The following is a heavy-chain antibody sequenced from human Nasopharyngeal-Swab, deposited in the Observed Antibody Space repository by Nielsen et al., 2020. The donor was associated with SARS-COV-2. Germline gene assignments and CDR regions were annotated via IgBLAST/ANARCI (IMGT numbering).Heavy chain of an antibody. CDR3: ATRGEVVVAATGYYYYGMDV. CDR2: INPNSGGT. D-gene: IGHD2-15*01. J-gene: IGHJ6*02. CDR1: GYTFTGYS. V-gene: IGHV1-2*02. Sequence: ASVKVSCKASGYTFTGYSMHWVRQAPGQGLEWMGWINPNSGGTNYAQKFQGRVTMTRDTSISTAYMELSRLRSDDTAVYYCATRGEVVVAATGYYYYGMDVWGQGTTVTVSS.